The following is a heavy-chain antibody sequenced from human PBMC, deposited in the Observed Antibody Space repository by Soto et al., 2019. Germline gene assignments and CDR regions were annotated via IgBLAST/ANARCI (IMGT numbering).Heavy chain of an antibody. J-gene: IGHJ3*02. Sequence: SETLSLTCGVYGGSFSGYYWSWIRQPPGKGLEWIGEINHSGSTNYNPSLKSRVTISVDTSKNQFSLKLSSVTAADTAVYYCAMDTYYYDSSGYTRPDPFDIWGQGTMVTV. CDR3: AMDTYYYDSSGYTRPDPFDI. CDR1: GGSFSGYY. D-gene: IGHD3-22*01. V-gene: IGHV4-34*01. CDR2: INHSGST.